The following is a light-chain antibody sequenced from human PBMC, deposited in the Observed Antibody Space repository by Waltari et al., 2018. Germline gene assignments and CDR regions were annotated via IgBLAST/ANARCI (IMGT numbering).Light chain of an antibody. CDR3: QQYYSTPYA. J-gene: IGKJ2*01. V-gene: IGKV4-1*01. Sequence: DIVMTQSPDSLAVSLGERATINCKSSQSVLYSSNNKNFLGWYQRKPGQPPKLLIYVASTRESGVPDRFSGSGSGTDFTLTISSLQAEDVAVYYCQQYYSTPYAFGQGTKLEIK. CDR2: VAS. CDR1: QSVLYSSNNKNF.